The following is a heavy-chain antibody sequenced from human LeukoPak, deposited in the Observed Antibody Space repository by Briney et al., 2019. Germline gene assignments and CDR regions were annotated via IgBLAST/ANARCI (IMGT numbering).Heavy chain of an antibody. Sequence: GASVKVSCKASGGTFSSYAISSVRQAPGQGLEWMGRIIPILGVANYAQKFQGRVTITADKSTSTAYMELSSLRSEDTAVYYCARVSSNSRGDYFDYWGQGTLVTVSS. J-gene: IGHJ4*02. V-gene: IGHV1-69*04. CDR3: ARVSSNSRGDYFDY. D-gene: IGHD4-23*01. CDR1: GGTFSSYA. CDR2: IIPILGVA.